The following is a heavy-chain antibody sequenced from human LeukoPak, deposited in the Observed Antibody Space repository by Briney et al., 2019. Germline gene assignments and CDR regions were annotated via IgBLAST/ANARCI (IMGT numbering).Heavy chain of an antibody. V-gene: IGHV3-53*01. CDR1: GFTVSSNY. CDR3: ASRSGYSYGYFDY. CDR2: IYSGGST. D-gene: IGHD5-18*01. J-gene: IGHJ4*02. Sequence: GGSLRLSCAASGFTVSSNYMSWVRQAPGKGLEWVSVIYSGGSTYYADPVKGRFTISRDNSKNTLYLQMNSLRAEDTAVYYCASRSGYSYGYFDYWGQGTLVTVSS.